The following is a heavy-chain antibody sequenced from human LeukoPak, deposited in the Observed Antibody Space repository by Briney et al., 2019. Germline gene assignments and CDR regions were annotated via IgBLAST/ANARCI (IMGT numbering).Heavy chain of an antibody. V-gene: IGHV1-2*02. CDR1: GYTFTGYY. J-gene: IGHJ4*02. Sequence: ASVKVSCKASGYTFTGYYMHWVRQAPGQGLEWMGWINPNSGGTNYAQKFQGRVAVTTNTSISTAYMEMRRLISDDTAVYYCARAIVAEPAAIDDYWGQGTLVTVSS. CDR3: ARAIVAEPAAIDDY. D-gene: IGHD2-2*01. CDR2: INPNSGGT.